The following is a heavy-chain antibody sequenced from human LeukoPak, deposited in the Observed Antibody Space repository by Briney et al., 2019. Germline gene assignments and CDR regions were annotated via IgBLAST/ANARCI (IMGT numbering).Heavy chain of an antibody. CDR2: IYSSGST. CDR3: ARHKNGGSFPLDS. D-gene: IGHD1-26*01. V-gene: IGHV4-59*08. Sequence: SETLSLTCTVSGDPIRSYYWGWIRQPPGRGLEYIGYIYSSGSTSYNPSLKSRVTISVDTSENQFSLKLSSVTAADTAVYYCARHKNGGSFPLDSWGQGTLVTVSS. J-gene: IGHJ4*02. CDR1: GDPIRSYY.